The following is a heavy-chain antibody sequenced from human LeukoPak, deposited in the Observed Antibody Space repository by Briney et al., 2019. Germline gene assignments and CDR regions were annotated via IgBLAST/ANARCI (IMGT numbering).Heavy chain of an antibody. J-gene: IGHJ4*02. CDR2: IRYDGSNK. CDR3: AKGGVLRYFDWSDYYFDY. D-gene: IGHD3-9*01. V-gene: IGHV3-30*02. CDR1: GFTFSSYG. Sequence: PGGSLRLSCAASGFTFSSYGMHWVRQAPGKGLEWVAFIRYDGSNKYYADSAKGRFTISRDNSKNTLYLQMNSLRAEDTAVYYCAKGGVLRYFDWSDYYFDYWGQGTLVTVSS.